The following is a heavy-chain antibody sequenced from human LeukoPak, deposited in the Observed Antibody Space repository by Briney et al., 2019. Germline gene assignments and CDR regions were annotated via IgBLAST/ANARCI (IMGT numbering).Heavy chain of an antibody. J-gene: IGHJ4*02. D-gene: IGHD1-26*01. CDR3: ARMEWELHGGTFFDY. CDR1: GFTFSSYW. CDR2: IKQDGSEK. Sequence: PGGSLRLSCAASGFTFSSYWMSWVRQAPGKGLEWVANIKQDGSEKYYVDSVKGRFTISRDNAKNSLYLQMNSLRAEDTAVYYCARMEWELHGGTFFDYWGQGTLVTVSS. V-gene: IGHV3-7*01.